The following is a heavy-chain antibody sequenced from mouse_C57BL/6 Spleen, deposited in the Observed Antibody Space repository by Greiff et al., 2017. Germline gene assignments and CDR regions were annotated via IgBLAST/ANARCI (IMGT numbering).Heavy chain of an antibody. J-gene: IGHJ3*01. CDR2: IDPENGDT. CDR3: TTEITTVVERAY. CDR1: GFTIKDDY. D-gene: IGHD1-1*01. V-gene: IGHV14-4*01. Sequence: EVQLQQSGAELVRPGASVKLSCTASGFTIKDDYMHWVKQRPEKGLEWIGWIDPENGDTEYASMFPGKAPIPADTSSTTAYLQLRSLTSEDTAVYYCTTEITTVVERAYWGQGTLVTVSA.